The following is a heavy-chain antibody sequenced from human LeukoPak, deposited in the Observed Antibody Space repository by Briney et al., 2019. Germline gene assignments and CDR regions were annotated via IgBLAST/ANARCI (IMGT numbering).Heavy chain of an antibody. CDR3: ARDNPPDY. V-gene: IGHV3-7*03. CDR1: GFTLTDYA. Sequence: GGSLRLSCAASGFTLTDYAMSWVRQASGKGLEWVANIKQDGSEKSYVESVRGRFTISRDNAKNSLYLQLNSLRAEDTALYYCARDNPPDYWGQGTLVTVSS. CDR2: IKQDGSEK. J-gene: IGHJ4*02.